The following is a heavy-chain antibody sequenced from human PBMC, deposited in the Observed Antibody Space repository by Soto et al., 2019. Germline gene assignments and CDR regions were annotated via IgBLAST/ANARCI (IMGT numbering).Heavy chain of an antibody. J-gene: IGHJ5*02. CDR1: GYSISSGYY. CDR3: ARAKWIQLWLRGNWFDP. CDR2: IYHSGST. D-gene: IGHD5-18*01. Sequence: PSETLSLTCAVSGYSISSGYYWGWIRQPPGKGLEWIGSIYHSGSTYYNPSLKSRVTISVDTSKNQFSLKLSSVTAADTAVYYCARAKWIQLWLRGNWFDPWGQGTLVTVSS. V-gene: IGHV4-38-2*01.